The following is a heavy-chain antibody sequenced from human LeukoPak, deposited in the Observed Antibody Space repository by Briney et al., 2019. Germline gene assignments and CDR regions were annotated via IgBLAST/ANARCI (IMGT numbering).Heavy chain of an antibody. D-gene: IGHD3-10*01. CDR1: GFTFSNYA. CDR2: ISGSGGST. J-gene: IGHJ6*02. Sequence: GGSLRLSCAASGFTFSNYAMSWVRQAPGKGLEWVSAISGSGGSTYYADSVKGRFTISRDNPKNTLYLQMNSLRAEDTAVYYCAKGGLGYYYGMDVWGQGTTVTVSS. V-gene: IGHV3-23*01. CDR3: AKGGLGYYYGMDV.